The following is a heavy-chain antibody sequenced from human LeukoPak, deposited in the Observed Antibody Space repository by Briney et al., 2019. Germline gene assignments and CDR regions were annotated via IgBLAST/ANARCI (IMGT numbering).Heavy chain of an antibody. CDR2: FSDNGGST. CDR3: AKGVVAVAGLFDY. V-gene: IGHV3-23*01. CDR1: GFTLSSYA. J-gene: IGHJ4*02. Sequence: GGSLRLSCAASGFTLSSYAMSWVRQAPGKGLEWVSTFSDNGGSTYYADSVKGRFTISRDNSKNTLYLQINSLRAEDTAVYYCAKGVVAVAGLFDYWGQGTLVTLSS. D-gene: IGHD6-19*01.